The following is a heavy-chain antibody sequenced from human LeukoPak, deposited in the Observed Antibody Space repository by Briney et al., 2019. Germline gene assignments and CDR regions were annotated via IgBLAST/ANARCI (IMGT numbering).Heavy chain of an antibody. CDR2: ILDTGIT. Sequence: PGGSLRLSCAVPGFSVSDTFMTWVRQAPGKGLQWVSVILDTGITTYADSVKGRSSISRDNSKNTVYLQMNSLSVDDTAVYYCVRDKGVGRTERFDSWGPGTLVTVSS. V-gene: IGHV3-53*01. CDR1: GFSVSDTF. J-gene: IGHJ4*02. CDR3: VRDKGVGRTERFDS. D-gene: IGHD1-26*01.